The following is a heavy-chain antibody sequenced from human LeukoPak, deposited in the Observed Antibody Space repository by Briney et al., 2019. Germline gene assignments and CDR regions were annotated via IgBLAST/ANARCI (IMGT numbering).Heavy chain of an antibody. CDR1: GASITYYY. D-gene: IGHD3-16*02. CDR2: SHASGST. V-gene: IGHV4-4*08. Sequence: PSETLSLTCSVSGASITYYYWTWIRQSPGKGLEWIGYSHASGSTRYNPSLESRVTISVDTSKNQFSLKLSSVTAADTAVYYCARVREYYDYVWGSYRYTAFDYWGQGTLVTVSS. CDR3: ARVREYYDYVWGSYRYTAFDY. J-gene: IGHJ4*02.